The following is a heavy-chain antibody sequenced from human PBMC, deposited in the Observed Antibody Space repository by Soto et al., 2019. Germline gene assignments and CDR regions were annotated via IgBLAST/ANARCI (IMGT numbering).Heavy chain of an antibody. D-gene: IGHD2-15*01. CDR1: RFTFSNYA. V-gene: IGHV3-23*01. Sequence: PGGSLRLSCAASRFTFSNYAMSWVRQAPGKGLDWVSTISVPDGSTYYADSVKGRLTISRDNSKNTLYLQMNSLRAEDTAIYYCAIRINCSCGSCYPYWYFDLWGRGTLVTVSS. CDR3: AIRINCSCGSCYPYWYFDL. CDR2: ISVPDGST. J-gene: IGHJ2*01.